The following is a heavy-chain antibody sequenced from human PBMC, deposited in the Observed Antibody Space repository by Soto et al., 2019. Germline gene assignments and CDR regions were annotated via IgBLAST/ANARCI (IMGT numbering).Heavy chain of an antibody. J-gene: IGHJ6*02. CDR3: ARGSPNYGDSPLVYYGMDV. CDR2: IGTAGDT. D-gene: IGHD4-17*01. V-gene: IGHV3-13*01. CDR1: GFTFSSYD. Sequence: EVQLVESGGGLVQPGGSLRLSCAASGFTFSSYDMHWVRQATGKGLEWVSAIGTAGDTYYPGSVKGRFTISRENAKNSWYLQMNSLRAGDTAVYYCARGSPNYGDSPLVYYGMDVWGQGTTVTVSS.